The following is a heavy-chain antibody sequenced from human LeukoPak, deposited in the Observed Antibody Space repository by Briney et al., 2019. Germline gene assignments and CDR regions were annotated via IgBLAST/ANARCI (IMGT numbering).Heavy chain of an antibody. Sequence: ASVKVSCKASGYTFTSYGISWVRQAPGQGLEWMGWISAYNGNTNYAQKLQGRVTMTTDTSTSTAYMELRSLRSDDTAVYYCARAHCSSTSCPRLVGNLDFDYWGQGTLVTVSS. CDR2: ISAYNGNT. CDR1: GYTFTSYG. D-gene: IGHD2-2*01. J-gene: IGHJ4*02. CDR3: ARAHCSSTSCPRLVGNLDFDY. V-gene: IGHV1-18*01.